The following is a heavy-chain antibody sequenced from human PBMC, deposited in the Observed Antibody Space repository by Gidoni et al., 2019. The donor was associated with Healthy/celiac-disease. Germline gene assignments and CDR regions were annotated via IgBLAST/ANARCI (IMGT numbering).Heavy chain of an antibody. CDR2: IYTSGST. CDR1: GGSISCYS. Sequence: QVQLQASGPGLVTPSETLSLTCTVSGGSISCYSWSWIRQPAGKGLEWIGRIYTSGSTNYNPSLKSRVTMSVDTSKNQFSLKLSSVTAADTAVYYCARGVSRYCSGGSCYSFDYWGQGTLVTVSS. J-gene: IGHJ4*02. CDR3: ARGVSRYCSGGSCYSFDY. V-gene: IGHV4-4*07. D-gene: IGHD2-15*01.